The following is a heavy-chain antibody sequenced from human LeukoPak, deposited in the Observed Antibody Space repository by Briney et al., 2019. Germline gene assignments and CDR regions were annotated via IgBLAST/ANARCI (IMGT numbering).Heavy chain of an antibody. CDR3: ARERYYYDSSGYPY. Sequence: PSETLSLTCAVSGYSISSGYYWGWIRQPPGKGLEWIGSIYHSGSTYYNPSLKSRVTISVDTSKNQFSLKLSSVPAADTAVCYCARERYYYDSSGYPYWGQGTLVTVSS. CDR2: IYHSGST. D-gene: IGHD3-22*01. J-gene: IGHJ4*02. CDR1: GYSISSGYY. V-gene: IGHV4-38-2*02.